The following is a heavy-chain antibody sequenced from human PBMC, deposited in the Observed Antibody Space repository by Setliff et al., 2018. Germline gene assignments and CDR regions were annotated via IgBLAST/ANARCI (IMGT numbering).Heavy chain of an antibody. Sequence: ASVKVSCKASGYSFSTYAMHWVRQAPGQRLEWMGWINGGNGNTKYSQKFQGRVTITRDTSARTAYMELSSLRSEDTAVYYCARARGPGYSSGWNWFDPWGQGTLVTVSS. J-gene: IGHJ5*02. CDR3: ARARGPGYSSGWNWFDP. CDR2: INGGNGNT. V-gene: IGHV1-3*01. CDR1: GYSFSTYA. D-gene: IGHD6-19*01.